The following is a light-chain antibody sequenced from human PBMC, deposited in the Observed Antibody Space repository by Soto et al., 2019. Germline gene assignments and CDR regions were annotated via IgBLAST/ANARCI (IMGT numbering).Light chain of an antibody. J-gene: IGLJ1*01. Sequence: QSALTQPPSASGTPGQRVTMSCSGSSSNIGRNTVNWYQQLPGTAPKLLIYSNNQRPSGVPDRFSGSKSGTSASLAISGLQSEDEADYYCAAWDDSLNGHYVFGTGTKLTVL. CDR2: SNN. CDR1: SSNIGRNT. CDR3: AAWDDSLNGHYV. V-gene: IGLV1-44*01.